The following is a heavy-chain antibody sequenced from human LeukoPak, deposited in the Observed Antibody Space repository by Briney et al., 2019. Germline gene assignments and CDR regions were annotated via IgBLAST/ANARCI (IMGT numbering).Heavy chain of an antibody. CDR1: GFSFSSYW. Sequence: PGGSLRLSCAASGFSFSSYWMSWVRQSPTKGLEWVANIKQDGSERYYVDSVKGRFTISRDNAKNSLSLQMNNLRVEDTAVYYCARAGSHWHYVYWGQGTVVTVSS. D-gene: IGHD3-10*01. J-gene: IGHJ4*02. CDR3: ARAGSHWHYVY. CDR2: IKQDGSER. V-gene: IGHV3-7*01.